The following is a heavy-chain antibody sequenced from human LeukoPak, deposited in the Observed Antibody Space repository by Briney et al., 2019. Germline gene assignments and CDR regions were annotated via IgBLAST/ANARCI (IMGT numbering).Heavy chain of an antibody. D-gene: IGHD4-23*01. CDR3: ASITAVDHAFDI. CDR2: IYPGDSET. Sequence: GESLKISCKGSGYSFATFWIGWVRQMPGKGLEWMGIIYPGDSETRYSLSFQGQVTFSADKSITTAYLQWSSLKASDSAMYYCASITAVDHAFDIWGQGTMVTVSS. CDR1: GYSFATFW. V-gene: IGHV5-51*01. J-gene: IGHJ3*02.